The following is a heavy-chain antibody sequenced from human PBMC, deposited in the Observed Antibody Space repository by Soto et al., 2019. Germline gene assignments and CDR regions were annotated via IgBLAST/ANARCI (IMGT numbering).Heavy chain of an antibody. D-gene: IGHD2-15*01. CDR3: GRDRGGGSSTRAWYYGMDV. J-gene: IGHJ6*02. CDR1: CYTFTTYG. Sequence: ASVKVSCKSSCYTFTTYGISGVRQAPGQQLEWMGWISDYNGNTNYAQQLQGRVTMTTDKSTSTAYMELRSLRSDDTAVYYCGRDRGGGSSTRAWYYGMDVWGQGTTVTVSS. V-gene: IGHV1-18*04. CDR2: ISDYNGNT.